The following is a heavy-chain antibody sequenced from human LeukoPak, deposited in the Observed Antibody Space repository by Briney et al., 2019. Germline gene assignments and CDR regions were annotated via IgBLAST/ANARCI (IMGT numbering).Heavy chain of an antibody. CDR1: AYTFTGYY. CDR2: INPNSGGT. V-gene: IGHV1-2*02. CDR3: ATLYCSSTSCSIGKGDY. D-gene: IGHD2-2*01. J-gene: IGHJ4*02. Sequence: ASVTVSFKASAYTFTGYYIHWVRQVPGQGLEWMGWINPNSGGTNYAQKFQGRVTMTRDTSISTAYMELSSLRSDDTAVYYCATLYCSSTSCSIGKGDYWGQGTLVTVSS.